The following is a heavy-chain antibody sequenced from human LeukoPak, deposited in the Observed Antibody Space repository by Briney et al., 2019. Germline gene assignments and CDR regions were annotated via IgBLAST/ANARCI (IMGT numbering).Heavy chain of an antibody. CDR2: INHSGST. Sequence: SETLSLTCAVSGGAFIGYYWSWIRQPPGKGLKWIGEINHSGSTNYNPSLKSRVTISVDTSKNQFSLKLSSVTAAHTAVYYCARGDSSAWFRVSYAFESWGQGTMVTVSS. CDR3: ARGDSSAWFRVSYAFES. V-gene: IGHV4-34*01. D-gene: IGHD6-19*01. CDR1: GGAFIGYY. J-gene: IGHJ3*02.